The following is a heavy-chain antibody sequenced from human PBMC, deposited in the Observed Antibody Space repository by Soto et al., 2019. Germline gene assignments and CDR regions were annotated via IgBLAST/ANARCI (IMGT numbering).Heavy chain of an antibody. CDR3: AREEYQLMHAFDI. V-gene: IGHV1-46*03. CDR2: INPSGGRT. J-gene: IGHJ3*02. CDR1: GYTFTSYF. D-gene: IGHD6-6*01. Sequence: ASVKLSCKASGYTFTSYFMHWVRQAPGQGLEWMGIINPSGGRTSYAQKFQGRVTMTWDTSTSTVYLELSSLRSEDTAVYYCAREEYQLMHAFDIWGQGTMVTVSS.